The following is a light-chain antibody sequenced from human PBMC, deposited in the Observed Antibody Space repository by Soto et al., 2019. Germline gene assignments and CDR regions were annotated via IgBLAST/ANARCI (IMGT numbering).Light chain of an antibody. J-gene: IGLJ1*01. CDR1: SSDVGDYNY. V-gene: IGLV2-14*01. CDR3: SSYTSSSTYV. CDR2: DVS. Sequence: QSVLTQPASVSGSPGQSITISCTGTSSDVGDYNYVSWYQQHPGKAPKLMIFDVSNRPSGVSNRFSGSKSGNTASLTISGLQAEDEAENYRSSYTSSSTYVFGTGTKLTVL.